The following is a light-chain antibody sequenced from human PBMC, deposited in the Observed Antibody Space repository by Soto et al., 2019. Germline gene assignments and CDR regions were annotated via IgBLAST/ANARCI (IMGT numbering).Light chain of an antibody. CDR1: QSVSSSY. Sequence: EMVLTQSPGTLSLSPGERATLSCRAIQSVSSSYLAWYQQKPGQAPRLLIYGASSRATGIPDRFSGSGSETEFTLTISSLQPEDFAIYYCHQYNNWPSWTFGQGTKVDIK. CDR3: HQYNNWPSWT. J-gene: IGKJ1*01. V-gene: IGKV3-20*01. CDR2: GAS.